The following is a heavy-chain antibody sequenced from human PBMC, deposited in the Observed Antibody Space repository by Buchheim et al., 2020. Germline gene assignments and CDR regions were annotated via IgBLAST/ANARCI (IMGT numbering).Heavy chain of an antibody. Sequence: EVQLVESGGGLVQPGGSLRLSCEASGFTFSSYWMNWVRQAPGKGLEWVANIKQDGSEKHYVDSVKGGFTISRDNAKNSLYLQMNSLRAEDTAVYYCARDRWAAAAGIYYYCGMDVWGQGTT. CDR3: ARDRWAAAAGIYYYCGMDV. CDR2: IKQDGSEK. V-gene: IGHV3-7*01. J-gene: IGHJ6*02. CDR1: GFTFSSYW. D-gene: IGHD6-13*01.